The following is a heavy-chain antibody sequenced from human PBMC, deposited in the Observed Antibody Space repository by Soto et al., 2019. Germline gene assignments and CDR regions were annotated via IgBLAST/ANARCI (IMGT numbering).Heavy chain of an antibody. CDR3: AKDRVVVVPAAITYYYGMDV. CDR2: ISYDGSNK. D-gene: IGHD2-2*02. J-gene: IGHJ6*02. Sequence: GFTFSSYGMHWVRQAPGKGLEWVAVISYDGSNKYYADSVKGRFTISRDNSKNTLYLQMNSLRAEDTAVYYCAKDRVVVVPAAITYYYGMDVWGQGATVTVSS. V-gene: IGHV3-30*18. CDR1: GFTFSSYG.